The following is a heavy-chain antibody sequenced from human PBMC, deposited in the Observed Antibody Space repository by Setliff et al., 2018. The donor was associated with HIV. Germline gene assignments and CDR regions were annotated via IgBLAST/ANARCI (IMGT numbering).Heavy chain of an antibody. V-gene: IGHV3-21*01. CDR1: GFTFSIYT. D-gene: IGHD6-19*01. Sequence: GGSLRLSCAASGFTFSIYTMNWVRQAPGKGLEWVSSLSGDSNHIYYADAVKGRFTISRDNAKNSLYLQMNSLRAEDTAVYYCAKTPSSGWYSLYLDYWGQGTLVTVSS. J-gene: IGHJ4*02. CDR3: AKTPSSGWYSLYLDY. CDR2: LSGDSNHI.